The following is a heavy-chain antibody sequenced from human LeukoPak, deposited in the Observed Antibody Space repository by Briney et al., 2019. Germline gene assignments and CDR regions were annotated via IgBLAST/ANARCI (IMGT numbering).Heavy chain of an antibody. D-gene: IGHD6-13*01. J-gene: IGHJ4*02. CDR1: GFTFSSYG. Sequence: PGRSLRLSCAASGFTFSSYGMHWVRQAPGKGLEWVAVIWYDGSNKYYADSVKGRFTISRDNSKNTLYLQMNSLRAEDTAVYYCAREEYSSSWYSPVGYWGQGTLVTVSS. V-gene: IGHV3-33*01. CDR2: IWYDGSNK. CDR3: AREEYSSSWYSPVGY.